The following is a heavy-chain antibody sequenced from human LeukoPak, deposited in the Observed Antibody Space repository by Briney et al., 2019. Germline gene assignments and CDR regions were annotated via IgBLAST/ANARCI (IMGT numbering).Heavy chain of an antibody. CDR2: ISSSSSYI. CDR1: GFTFSSYS. D-gene: IGHD2-21*02. J-gene: IGHJ4*02. Sequence: GGSLRLSCGASGFTFSSYSMNWVRQAPGKGPEWVSSISSSSSYIYYADSVKGRFTVSRDNAKNPLYLQMNSLRAEDTAVYYCAREEGTDCGGDCYSGYWGQGTLVTVSS. CDR3: AREEGTDCGGDCYSGY. V-gene: IGHV3-21*01.